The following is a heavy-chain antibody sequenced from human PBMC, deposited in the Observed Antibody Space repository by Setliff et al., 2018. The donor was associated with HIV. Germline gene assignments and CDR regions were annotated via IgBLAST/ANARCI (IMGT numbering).Heavy chain of an antibody. D-gene: IGHD3-9*01. CDR3: AKDKYYDILTGYFTD. V-gene: IGHV3-23*01. CDR2: ISASGTTT. CDR1: GFTFSGYA. Sequence: GGSLRLSCAASGFTFSGYAVSWVRQAPGKGLEWVSGISASGTTTEYADSVKGRLTISRDNSKNTLYLQMNSLRTDDTAIYHCAKDKYYDILTGYFTDWGQGTLVTVSS. J-gene: IGHJ4*02.